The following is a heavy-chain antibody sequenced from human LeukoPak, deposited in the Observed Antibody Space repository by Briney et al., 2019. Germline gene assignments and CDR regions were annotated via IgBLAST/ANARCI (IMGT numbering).Heavy chain of an antibody. J-gene: IGHJ6*03. CDR1: GGSISSYY. Sequence: SETLSLTCTVSGGSISSYYWSWIRQPPGKGLEWIGYIYDSGSTNYNPSLKSRVTISVDTSKNQFSLKLSSVTAADTAVYYCAGTLRYFDWLSRIYYYYYYMDVWGKGTTVTISS. D-gene: IGHD3-9*01. CDR3: AGTLRYFDWLSRIYYYYYYMDV. CDR2: IYDSGST. V-gene: IGHV4-59*08.